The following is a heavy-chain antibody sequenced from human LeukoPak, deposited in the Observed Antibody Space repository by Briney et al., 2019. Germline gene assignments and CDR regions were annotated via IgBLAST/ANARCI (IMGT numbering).Heavy chain of an antibody. CDR1: GFPFSSYS. CDR2: IISSSSYI. CDR3: ARDSCSSTSCYDGYYYYGMDV. J-gene: IGHJ6*04. Sequence: AGGALRLSCAASGFPFSSYSMNWVRPAPGKGLEWVCSIISSSSYIYYADSVKGRFTISRDNAKNSLYLQMNSLRAEDTAVYYCARDSCSSTSCYDGYYYYGMDVWGEGTTVTVSS. V-gene: IGHV3-21*01. D-gene: IGHD2-2*01.